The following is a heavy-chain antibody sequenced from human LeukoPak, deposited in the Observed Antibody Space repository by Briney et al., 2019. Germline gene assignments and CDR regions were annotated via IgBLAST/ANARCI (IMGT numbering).Heavy chain of an antibody. Sequence: SSETLSLTCTVSGGSISSGNYDWSWIRQPAGKGLEWIGRFYTSGNTNYNPSLKSRVTISVDMSKNQFSLKLSSLTAADTAVYYCARMSYSYDHFDYWGQGTLVTVSS. CDR1: GGSISSGNYD. CDR2: FYTSGNT. D-gene: IGHD5-18*01. CDR3: ARMSYSYDHFDY. J-gene: IGHJ4*02. V-gene: IGHV4-61*02.